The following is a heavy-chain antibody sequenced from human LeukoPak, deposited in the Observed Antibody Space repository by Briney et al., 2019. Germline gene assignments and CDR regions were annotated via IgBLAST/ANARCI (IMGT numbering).Heavy chain of an antibody. CDR1: GFTFSSYA. Sequence: GGSLRLSCAVSGFTFSSYAMSWVRQAPGKGLEGVAAISGSGGSTYYADSVKGRFTISRDNSKNTLYLQMNSLRAEDTAVYYCAKDAGDYHSGEIRSPFDYWGQGTLVTVSS. CDR2: ISGSGGST. CDR3: AKDAGDYHSGEIRSPFDY. D-gene: IGHD3-22*01. J-gene: IGHJ4*02. V-gene: IGHV3-23*01.